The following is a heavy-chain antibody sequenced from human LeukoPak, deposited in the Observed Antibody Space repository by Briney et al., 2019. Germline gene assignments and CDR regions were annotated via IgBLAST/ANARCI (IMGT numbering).Heavy chain of an antibody. J-gene: IGHJ5*02. CDR3: AREMLASVAAQS. Sequence: GGSLRLSCAASGFTFSRYSMNWVRQAPGEGLEWVSSITSSSSYIHYADSVKGRLTISRDNAKNSLYLQMISLRAEDTAVYYCAREMLASVAAQSWGQGTLVTVSS. CDR2: ITSSSSYI. D-gene: IGHD6-19*01. V-gene: IGHV3-21*01. CDR1: GFTFSRYS.